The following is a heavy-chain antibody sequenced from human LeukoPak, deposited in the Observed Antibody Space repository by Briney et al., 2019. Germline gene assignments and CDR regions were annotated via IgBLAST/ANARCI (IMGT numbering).Heavy chain of an antibody. V-gene: IGHV1-2*02. Sequence: ASVKVSCKSSGYTFTGYYMHWVRQAPGQGLEWMGLINPNSGGTNYAQKFQGRVTMTRDTSISTAYMELSRLRSDDTAVYYCARDGIAAAGLYYFDYWGQGTLVTVSS. J-gene: IGHJ4*02. CDR3: ARDGIAAAGLYYFDY. D-gene: IGHD6-13*01. CDR1: GYTFTGYY. CDR2: INPNSGGT.